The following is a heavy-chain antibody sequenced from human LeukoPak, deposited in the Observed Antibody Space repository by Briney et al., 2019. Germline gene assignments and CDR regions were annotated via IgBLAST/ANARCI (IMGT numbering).Heavy chain of an antibody. V-gene: IGHV1-69*13. CDR1: GGTFSSYA. J-gene: IGHJ4*02. D-gene: IGHD6-13*01. CDR2: IIPIFGTA. CDR3: ASGYSSSWYLGGYYFDY. Sequence: GASVKVSCKASGGTFSSYAISWVRQAPGQGLEWMGGIIPIFGTANYAQKFQGRVTITADESTSTAYMELSSLRSEETAVYYCASGYSSSWYLGGYYFDYWGQGTLVTVSS.